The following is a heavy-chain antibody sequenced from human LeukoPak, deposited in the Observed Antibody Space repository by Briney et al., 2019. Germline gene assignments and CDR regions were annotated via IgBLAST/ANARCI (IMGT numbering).Heavy chain of an antibody. CDR1: GYTFTSYD. D-gene: IGHD3-9*01. CDR2: MNPNSGNT. J-gene: IGHJ6*03. CDR3: ARGMTGHYYYYMDV. V-gene: IGHV1-8*03. Sequence: ASVKVSCNASGYTFTSYDINWVRQATGQGLEWMGWMNPNSGNTGYAQKFQGRVTITRNTSISTAYMELSSLRSEDTAVYYCARGMTGHYYYYMDVWGKGTTVTVPS.